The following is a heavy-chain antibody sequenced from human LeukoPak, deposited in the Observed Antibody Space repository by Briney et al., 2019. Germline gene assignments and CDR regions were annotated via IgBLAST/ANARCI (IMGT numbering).Heavy chain of an antibody. CDR3: ARGSGTHYYHYSMDV. CDR2: ISSTGGST. J-gene: IGHJ6*02. V-gene: IGHV3-64*01. Sequence: GGSLRLSCAASGFTFDNYALHWVRQAPGKGLEYVSGISSTGGSTTFANTVKDRFTISGDNSKNTLYLQMGSLRAEDMAVYYCARGSGTHYYHYSMDVWGQGTTVTVSS. D-gene: IGHD3-10*01. CDR1: GFTFDNYA.